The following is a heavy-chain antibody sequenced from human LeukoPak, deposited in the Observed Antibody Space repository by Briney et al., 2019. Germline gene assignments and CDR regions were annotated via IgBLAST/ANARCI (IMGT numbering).Heavy chain of an antibody. CDR1: GYTFIDYY. D-gene: IGHD1-1*01. V-gene: IGHV1-2*02. J-gene: IGHJ4*02. CDR3: ARDGNWNVLQFDC. Sequence: ASVKVSCKTSGYTFIDYYIHWVRQAPGQGLEWMGWINPNSGGTNYAQRFQGRVTMTRDTSINTVYMELSSLTSDDTAVYYCARDGNWNVLQFDCCGQGTLVTVSS. CDR2: INPNSGGT.